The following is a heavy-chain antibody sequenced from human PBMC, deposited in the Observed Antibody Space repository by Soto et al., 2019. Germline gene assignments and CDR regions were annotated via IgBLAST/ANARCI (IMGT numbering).Heavy chain of an antibody. Sequence: SETLSLTCAVYGGSFSGYYWSWIRQPPGKGLEWIGEINHSGSTNYNPSLKSRVTISVDTSKNQFSLKLSSVTAADTAVYYCARGGITMIRGVIITSQWFEPWGQGTLVTVSS. CDR3: ARGGITMIRGVIITSQWFEP. CDR1: GGSFSGYY. V-gene: IGHV4-34*01. J-gene: IGHJ5*02. CDR2: INHSGST. D-gene: IGHD3-10*01.